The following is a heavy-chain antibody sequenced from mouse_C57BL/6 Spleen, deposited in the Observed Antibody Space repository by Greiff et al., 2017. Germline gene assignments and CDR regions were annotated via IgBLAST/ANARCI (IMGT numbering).Heavy chain of an antibody. D-gene: IGHD4-1*01. Sequence: DVKLVESEGGLVQPGSSMKLSCTASGFTFSDYYMAWVRQVPEKGLEWVANINYDGSSTYYLDSLKSRFIISRDNAKNILYLQMSSLKSEDTATYYCARDLGLGTMDYWGQGTSVTVSS. J-gene: IGHJ4*01. CDR1: GFTFSDYY. CDR2: INYDGSST. CDR3: ARDLGLGTMDY. V-gene: IGHV5-16*01.